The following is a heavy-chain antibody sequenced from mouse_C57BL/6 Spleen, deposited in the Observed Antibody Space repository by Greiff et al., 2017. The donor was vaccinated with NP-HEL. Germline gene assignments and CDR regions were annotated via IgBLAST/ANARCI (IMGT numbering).Heavy chain of an antibody. Sequence: QVQLQQPGAELVKPGASVKLSCKASGYTFTSYWMQWVKQRPGQGLEWIGEIDPSDSYTNYNQKFKGKATLTVDTSSSTAYMQLSSLTSEDSAVYYCARRLYSVATDYWGQGTTLTVSS. CDR1: GYTFTSYW. V-gene: IGHV1-50*01. CDR3: ARRLYSVATDY. D-gene: IGHD1-1*02. J-gene: IGHJ2*01. CDR2: IDPSDSYT.